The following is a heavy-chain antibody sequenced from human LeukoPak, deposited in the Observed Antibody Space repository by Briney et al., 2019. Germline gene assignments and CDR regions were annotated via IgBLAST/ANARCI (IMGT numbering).Heavy chain of an antibody. D-gene: IGHD2-21*01. CDR1: GFSFNNYV. V-gene: IGHV3-23*01. CDR3: AKTVVVITFRFDS. J-gene: IGHJ4*02. CDR2: ISGDGART. Sequence: GGSLRLSCAASGFSFNNYVMSWVRQAPGKGLEWVSAISGDGARTYYADSVKGRFTISRDNSKNTLDLQMNSLRAEDTPIYYCAKTVVVITFRFDSWGQGSLVTVSP.